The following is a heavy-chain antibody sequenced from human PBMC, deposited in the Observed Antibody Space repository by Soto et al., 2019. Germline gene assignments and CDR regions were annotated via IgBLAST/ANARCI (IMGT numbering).Heavy chain of an antibody. D-gene: IGHD4-17*01. CDR1: GYTFTNYG. CDR2: ISGFNDDR. J-gene: IGHJ4*02. Sequence: QAQLVQSGSEEKKPGASVKVSCKASGYTFTNYGISWVRQAPGQRLEWMGWISGFNDDRNYVQKFQGRITMTTDTATGTAYMELRCLTSDDTAVYYCARDTYSDYVFDYWGQGTLVTVSS. V-gene: IGHV1-18*04. CDR3: ARDTYSDYVFDY.